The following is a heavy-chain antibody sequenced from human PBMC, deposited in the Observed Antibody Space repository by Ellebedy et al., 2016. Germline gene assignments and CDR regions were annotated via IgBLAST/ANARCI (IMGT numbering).Heavy chain of an antibody. Sequence: GSLRLSCAASGFTFSTYSMNWIRQPPGKGLEWIGYVYYSGSTKYNASLRSRVTISVNTSKNEFSLNLSSVSAADTAVYYCARLGGQLAFDIWGQGTMVTVSS. V-gene: IGHV4-59*08. CDR3: ARLGGQLAFDI. J-gene: IGHJ3*02. CDR1: GFTFSTYS. D-gene: IGHD1-1*01. CDR2: VYYSGST.